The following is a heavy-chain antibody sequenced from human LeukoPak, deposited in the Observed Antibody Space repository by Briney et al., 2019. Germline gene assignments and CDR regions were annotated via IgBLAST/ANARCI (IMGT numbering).Heavy chain of an antibody. CDR3: ARELGGTKTSGFDI. D-gene: IGHD1-14*01. Sequence: PGGSLRLSCAASGFIFSYHDMHWVRQAPGKGLEFVSSIGAAGAHTFYADSVKGRFTISRDNFQSTMYLQMDGLRPEDSAVYYCARELGGTKTSGFDIWGQGTVVTVSS. CDR2: IGAAGAHT. V-gene: IGHV3-64*02. J-gene: IGHJ3*02. CDR1: GFIFSYHD.